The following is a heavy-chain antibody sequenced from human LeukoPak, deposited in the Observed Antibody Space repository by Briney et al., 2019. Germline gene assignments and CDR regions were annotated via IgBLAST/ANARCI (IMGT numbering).Heavy chain of an antibody. Sequence: ASVKLSCKASGYTFTGYYMHWVRQAHGQGLEWMGRINPNSGGTNYAQKFQGRVTMTRDTSTSTAYMELSRMRSDDTAGYYCASTGRGYTTFDSWGPGTPVTVSS. CDR2: INPNSGGT. V-gene: IGHV1-2*06. CDR1: GYTFTGYY. D-gene: IGHD5-18*01. CDR3: ASTGRGYTTFDS. J-gene: IGHJ4*02.